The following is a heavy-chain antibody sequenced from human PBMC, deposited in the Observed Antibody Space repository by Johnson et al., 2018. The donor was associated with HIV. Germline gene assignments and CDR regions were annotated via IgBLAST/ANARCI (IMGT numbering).Heavy chain of an antibody. D-gene: IGHD3-10*01. CDR3: AKDDSPSGAFDI. V-gene: IGHV3-15*01. CDR1: GFTFSSAW. J-gene: IGHJ3*02. CDR2: IKTKTDGGTI. Sequence: EKLVESGGGLVKPGGSLRLSCVASGFTFSSAWMGWVRQAPGTGLEWVGRIKTKTDGGTIDYNAPVNGRFSISRDDSKNTLYLQMNSLKTEDTAVYYCAKDDSPSGAFDICGQGTMVIVSS.